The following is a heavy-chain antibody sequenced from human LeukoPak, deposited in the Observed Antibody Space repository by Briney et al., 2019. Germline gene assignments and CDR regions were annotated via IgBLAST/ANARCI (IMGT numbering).Heavy chain of an antibody. J-gene: IGHJ6*02. CDR2: ISGSGGST. CDR1: GFTFSSYA. Sequence: GGSLRLSCAASGFTFSSYAMSWVRQAPGKGPEWVSAISGSGGSTYYADSVKGRFTISRDNSKNTLYLQMNSLRAEDTAVYYCAKAERAYVYYYGSGSYGTDYYYYYGMDVWGQGTTVTVSS. CDR3: AKAERAYVYYYGSGSYGTDYYYYYGMDV. D-gene: IGHD3-10*01. V-gene: IGHV3-23*01.